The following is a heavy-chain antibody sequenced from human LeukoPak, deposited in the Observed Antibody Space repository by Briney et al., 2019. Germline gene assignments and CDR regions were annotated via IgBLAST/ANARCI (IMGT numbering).Heavy chain of an antibody. CDR2: ISYDGSNK. CDR1: GFTFSSYA. J-gene: IGHJ4*02. CDR3: ARVAPVTSDY. Sequence: PGRSLRLSCAASGFTFSSYAMHWVRQAPGKGLEWVAVISYDGSNKYYADCVKGRFTISRDNSKNTLYLQMNSLRAEDTAVYYCARVAPVTSDYWGQGTLVTVSS. D-gene: IGHD4-11*01. V-gene: IGHV3-30*01.